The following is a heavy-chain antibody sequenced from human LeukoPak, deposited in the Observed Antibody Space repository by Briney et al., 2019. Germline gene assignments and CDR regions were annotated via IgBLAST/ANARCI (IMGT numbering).Heavy chain of an antibody. V-gene: IGHV1-69*05. Sequence: SVKVSCKASGGTFSSYAISWVRQAPGQGLEWMGGIIPIFGTANYAQKFQGRVTITTDESTSTAYMELSSLRSEDTPVYYCARDWGDYGPGYFQHWGQGTLVTVSS. CDR3: ARDWGDYGPGYFQH. CDR2: IIPIFGTA. D-gene: IGHD4-17*01. J-gene: IGHJ1*01. CDR1: GGTFSSYA.